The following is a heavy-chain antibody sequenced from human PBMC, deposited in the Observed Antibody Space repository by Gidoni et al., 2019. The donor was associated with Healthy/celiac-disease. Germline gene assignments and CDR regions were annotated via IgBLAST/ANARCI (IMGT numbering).Heavy chain of an antibody. D-gene: IGHD2-2*01. CDR2: INAGNGNT. CDR3: ARDGDIVVVPDNWYFDL. V-gene: IGHV1-3*01. CDR1: GSTFTSYS. J-gene: IGHJ2*01. Sequence: QVQLVQSGAEVKKPGASVKVSCKASGSTFTSYSMHWVRQAPGQRLEWMGWINAGNGNTKYSQKFQGRVTITRDTSASTAYMELSSLRSEDTAVYYCARDGDIVVVPDNWYFDLWGRGTLVTVSS.